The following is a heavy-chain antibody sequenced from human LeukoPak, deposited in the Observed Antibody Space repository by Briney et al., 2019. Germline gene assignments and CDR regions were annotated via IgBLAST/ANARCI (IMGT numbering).Heavy chain of an antibody. CDR1: GGTVSSYA. V-gene: IGHV1-2*02. CDR2: INPNSGGT. J-gene: IGHJ6*04. D-gene: IGHD2-15*01. CDR3: ARGRSSLGSLDV. Sequence: ASVKVSCKASGGTVSSYAISWVRQAPGQGLEWMGWINPNSGGTNYAQKFQGRVTMTRDTSISTAYMELSRLRSDDTAVYYCARGRSSLGSLDVWGKGTTVTVSS.